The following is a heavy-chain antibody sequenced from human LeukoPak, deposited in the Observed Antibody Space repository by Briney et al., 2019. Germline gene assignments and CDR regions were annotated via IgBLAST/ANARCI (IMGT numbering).Heavy chain of an antibody. J-gene: IGHJ4*02. Sequence: PGVSLRLSCVASGFTFSNFGFHWVRQAPGKGLEWVTFIQSHANSKFYVDSVKGRFTVSRDNSKNTVYLQMDSLRGDDMGIYYCVRDGRQNCSGPSCYPLSNWGQGTLVTVSS. CDR2: IQSHANSK. CDR3: VRDGRQNCSGPSCYPLSN. CDR1: GFTFSNFG. V-gene: IGHV3-30*02. D-gene: IGHD2-8*02.